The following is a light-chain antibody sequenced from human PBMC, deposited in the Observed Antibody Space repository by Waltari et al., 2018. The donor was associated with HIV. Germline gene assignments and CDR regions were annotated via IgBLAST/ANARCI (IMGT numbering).Light chain of an antibody. CDR1: PSISTW. CDR2: KPS. Sequence: QLVQPPYTLAASVGDTVTITCRASPSISTWLPWYQQKPGKAPKVLIYKPSTLENAVPSSFSGSGSGTEFTLTISSLQPDDFATYYCQQYNSYRLTFGQGTKVEIK. V-gene: IGKV1-5*03. CDR3: QQYNSYRLT. J-gene: IGKJ1*01.